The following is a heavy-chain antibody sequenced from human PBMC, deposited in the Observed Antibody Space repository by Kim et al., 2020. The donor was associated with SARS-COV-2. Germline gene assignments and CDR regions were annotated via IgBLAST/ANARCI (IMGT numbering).Heavy chain of an antibody. Sequence: SETLSLTCTVSGGSMISYYWTWIRQPPGKGLEWIGYIYHSGNTNYNPSLKSRVIMLLDTSKNQFSVKLTSVTAADSAVYYCATGGSPAYFYYYMNVWGRG. V-gene: IGHV4-59*01. CDR3: ATGGSPAYFYYYMNV. D-gene: IGHD3-16*01. CDR2: IYHSGNT. CDR1: GGSMISYY. J-gene: IGHJ6*03.